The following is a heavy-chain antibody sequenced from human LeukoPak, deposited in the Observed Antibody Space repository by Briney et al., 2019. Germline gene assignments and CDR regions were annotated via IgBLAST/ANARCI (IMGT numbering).Heavy chain of an antibody. D-gene: IGHD6-19*01. CDR3: ARRGQWLAYYFDY. CDR2: IYYSGST. J-gene: IGHJ4*02. Sequence: SETLSLTCTVSGGSISSSSYYWGWIRQPPGKGLEWIGSIYYSGSTYYNPSLKSRVTISVDTSKNQFSLKLSSVTVADTAVYYCARRGQWLAYYFDYWGQGTLVTVSS. V-gene: IGHV4-39*01. CDR1: GGSISSSSYY.